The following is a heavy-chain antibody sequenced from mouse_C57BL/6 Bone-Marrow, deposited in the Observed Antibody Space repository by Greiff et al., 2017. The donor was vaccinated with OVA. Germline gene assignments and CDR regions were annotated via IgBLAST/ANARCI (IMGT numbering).Heavy chain of an antibody. CDR2: IDPSDSYT. J-gene: IGHJ4*01. Sequence: VQLQQSGAELVMPGASVKLSCKASGYTFTSYWMHWVKQRPGQGLEWIGEIDPSDSYTNYNQKFKCKATLTVDKSSSTAYMQLSSLTSEDSAVYYCAITTVVPNYYAMDYWGQGTSVTVSS. V-gene: IGHV1-69*01. CDR1: GYTFTSYW. D-gene: IGHD1-1*01. CDR3: AITTVVPNYYAMDY.